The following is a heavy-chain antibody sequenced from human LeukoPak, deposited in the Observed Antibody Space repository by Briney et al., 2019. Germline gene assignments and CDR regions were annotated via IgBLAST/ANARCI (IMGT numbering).Heavy chain of an antibody. D-gene: IGHD3-16*01. J-gene: IGHJ3*02. CDR2: INPSGGST. Sequence: ASVKVSCKASGYTFTSYYMHWVRQAPGQGLEWMGIINPSGGSTSYAQKFQGRVTMTRDTSTSTVYMELSGLRSEDTAVYYCARVWGDFDAFDIWGQGTMVTVSS. V-gene: IGHV1-46*01. CDR3: ARVWGDFDAFDI. CDR1: GYTFTSYY.